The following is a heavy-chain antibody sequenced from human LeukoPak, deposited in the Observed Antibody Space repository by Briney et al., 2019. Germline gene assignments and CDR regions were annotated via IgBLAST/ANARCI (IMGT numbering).Heavy chain of an antibody. Sequence: GGSLRLSCAASAFTFNTYGMHWARQAPGKGLEWVAFIRYDGTNKYYADSVKGRITISRDNSKNTLYLQMNSLRAEDTAVYYCAKDRWSGIGEYYYYMDVWGKGTTVTVSS. V-gene: IGHV3-30*02. CDR3: AKDRWSGIGEYYYYMDV. D-gene: IGHD3-3*01. CDR2: IRYDGTNK. CDR1: AFTFNTYG. J-gene: IGHJ6*03.